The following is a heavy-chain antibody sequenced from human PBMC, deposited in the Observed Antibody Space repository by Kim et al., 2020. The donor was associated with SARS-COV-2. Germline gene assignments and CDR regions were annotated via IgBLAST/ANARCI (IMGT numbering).Heavy chain of an antibody. D-gene: IGHD2-15*01. CDR2: VNHRGTT. J-gene: IGHJ5*01. V-gene: IGHV4-34*01. CDR1: GGSFIDHL. CDR3: ARYYCSVISCSVDS. Sequence: SETLSLTCGVHGGSFIDHLWSWVRQAPGKGLEWVGEVNHRGTTNYNPSLKGRVTTLADTSRKKFSLKLTSVTAADTAVYFCARYYCSVISCSVDSWGQG.